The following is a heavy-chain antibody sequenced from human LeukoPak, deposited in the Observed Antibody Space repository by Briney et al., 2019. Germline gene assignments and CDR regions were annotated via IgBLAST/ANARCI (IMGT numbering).Heavy chain of an antibody. CDR1: GGSISSYY. V-gene: IGHV4-59*01. CDR3: ATILSCGRVGH. CDR2: IYYSGST. D-gene: IGHD2-21*01. J-gene: IGHJ4*02. Sequence: SETLSLTCTVSGGSISSYYWSWIRQPPGQGLEWIGYIYYSGSTNYNPSLKSRVTISIDTSKNQFSLKLNSVSAADTAVYYCATILSCGRVGHWGQGALVTVSS.